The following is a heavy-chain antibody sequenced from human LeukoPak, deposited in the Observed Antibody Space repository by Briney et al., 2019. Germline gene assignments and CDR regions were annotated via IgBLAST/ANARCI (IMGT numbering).Heavy chain of an antibody. CDR1: GGTFSSYA. CDR3: ARGWLAETMVVTPYNY. D-gene: IGHD4-23*01. V-gene: IGHV1-69*13. CDR2: IIPIFGTA. Sequence: SVKVSCKASGGTFSSYAISWVRQASGQGLEWMGGIIPIFGTANYAQKFQGRVTITADESTSTAYMELSSLRSEDTAVYYCARGWLAETMVVTPYNYWGQGTLVTVSS. J-gene: IGHJ4*02.